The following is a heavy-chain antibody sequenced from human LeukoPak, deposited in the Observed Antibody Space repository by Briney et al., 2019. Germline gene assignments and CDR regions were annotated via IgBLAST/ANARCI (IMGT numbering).Heavy chain of an antibody. CDR3: ARHRYVSSSGWYTHYYYYYMDV. V-gene: IGHV4-39*01. CDR2: IYYSGST. J-gene: IGHJ6*03. Sequence: PSETLSLTCTVSGGSISSSSYYWGWIRQPPGKGLEWIGSIYYSGSTYYNPSLKSRVTISVDTSKNQFSLKLSSVTAADTAVYYCARHRYVSSSGWYTHYYYYYMDVWGKGTTVTISS. CDR1: GGSISSSSYY. D-gene: IGHD6-19*01.